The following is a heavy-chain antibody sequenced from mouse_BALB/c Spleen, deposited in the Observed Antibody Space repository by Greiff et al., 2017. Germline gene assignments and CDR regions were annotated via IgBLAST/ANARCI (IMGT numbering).Heavy chain of an antibody. J-gene: IGHJ1*01. CDR1: GFNIKDYY. CDR3: ASPHGGWYFDV. Sequence: EVQLQQSGAELVRPGALVKLSCKASGFNIKDYYMHWVKQRPEQGLEWIGWIDPENGNTIYDPKFQGKASITADTSSNTAYLQLSSLTSEDTAVYYCASPHGGWYFDVWGAGTTVTVSS. V-gene: IGHV14-1*02. CDR2: IDPENGNT.